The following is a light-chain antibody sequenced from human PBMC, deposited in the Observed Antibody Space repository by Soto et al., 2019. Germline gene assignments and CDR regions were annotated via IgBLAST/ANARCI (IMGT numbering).Light chain of an antibody. CDR3: QKYNSAPYT. CDR1: QGISSS. CDR2: AAS. Sequence: DIQMTQSPSSLSASVGDRVTINCRASQGISSSLAWYQQKPGKIPTLLIYAASTLQSGVPSRFSGSGSGTDFTLTISSLQPEDVATDYCQKYNSAPYTFGQGTKMEIK. V-gene: IGKV1-27*01. J-gene: IGKJ2*01.